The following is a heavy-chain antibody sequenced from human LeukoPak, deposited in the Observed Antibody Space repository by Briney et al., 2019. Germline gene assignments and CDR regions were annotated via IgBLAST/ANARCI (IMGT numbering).Heavy chain of an antibody. CDR3: AKDSGEMATNWDFDY. D-gene: IGHD5-24*01. J-gene: IGHJ4*02. CDR1: GVPLTYYG. CDR2: ISYDGNKK. Sequence: PGGSLRLSCAASGVPLTYYGMHWVRQAPGKGLEWVALISYDGNKKYYADSVKGRFTISRDNSENTHYLQMNSLRVEDTAIYYCAKDSGEMATNWDFDYWGQGTLVTVSS. V-gene: IGHV3-30*18.